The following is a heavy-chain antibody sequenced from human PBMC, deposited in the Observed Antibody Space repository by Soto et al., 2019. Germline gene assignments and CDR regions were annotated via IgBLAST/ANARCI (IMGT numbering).Heavy chain of an antibody. J-gene: IGHJ6*02. CDR3: ARASDTSWSLPRYGMDV. CDR2: IKQDGSEK. Sequence: EVQLVESGGGLVQPGGSLRLSCAASGFTLSNYWMSWVRQAPGKGLQWVANIKQDGSEKYYVDSVKGRFTISRDNANNSLYLQMSSLRAEDTAMYYCARASDTSWSLPRYGMDVWGQGTTLTVSS. V-gene: IGHV3-7*01. CDR1: GFTLSNYW. D-gene: IGHD2-2*01.